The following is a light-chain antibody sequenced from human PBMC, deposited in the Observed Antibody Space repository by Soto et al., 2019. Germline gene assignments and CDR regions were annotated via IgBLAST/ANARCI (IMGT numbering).Light chain of an antibody. J-gene: IGLJ2*01. V-gene: IGLV1-44*01. Sequence: QSVLTQPPSASGTPGQRVTFSCSGSNSNIGSNTVNWYQQFPGAAPKLLIYSNNQRPSGVPDRFSGSKSGTSASLAISGLQSEDEADYYCTAWDDSLNGRVFGGGTKLTVL. CDR2: SNN. CDR1: NSNIGSNT. CDR3: TAWDDSLNGRV.